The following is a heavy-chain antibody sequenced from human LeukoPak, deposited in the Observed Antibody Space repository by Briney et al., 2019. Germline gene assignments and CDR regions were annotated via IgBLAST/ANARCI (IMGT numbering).Heavy chain of an antibody. V-gene: IGHV3-7*01. CDR3: ARGGGDY. J-gene: IGHJ4*02. CDR1: GFTFSSFG. CDR2: IKQDGSEK. Sequence: GRSLRLSCAASGFTFSSFGIHWVRQSPGKGLEWVANIKQDGSEKYYVDSVKGRFTISRDNAKNSLYLQMNSLRAADTAVYYCARGGGDYWGQGTLVTVSS.